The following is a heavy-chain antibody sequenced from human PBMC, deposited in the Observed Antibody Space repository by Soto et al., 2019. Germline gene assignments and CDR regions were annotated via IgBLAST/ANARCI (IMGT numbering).Heavy chain of an antibody. CDR1: GGSITTADYS. Sequence: LSLTCAVSGGSITTADYSLSLIRQPPGRGLEWIGSIYHTGTTHYIPSLKSRVTMSLDKSKNQFSLDLTSMTAADTAVYYCVRERTIFGVAPGGGVDVWGRGTTVTVSS. D-gene: IGHD3-3*01. V-gene: IGHV4-30-2*01. CDR2: IYHTGTT. J-gene: IGHJ6*02. CDR3: VRERTIFGVAPGGGVDV.